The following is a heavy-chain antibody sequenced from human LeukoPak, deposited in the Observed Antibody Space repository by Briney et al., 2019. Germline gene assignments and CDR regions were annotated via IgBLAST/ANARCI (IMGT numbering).Heavy chain of an antibody. J-gene: IGHJ4*02. CDR3: ARARPGGYYDILTGYCY. V-gene: IGHV1-18*01. D-gene: IGHD3-9*01. CDR1: GYTFTSYG. CDR2: ICAYNGKT. Sequence: ASVKVSCKASGYTFTSYGISWVRQAPGQGLEWMGWICAYNGKTNYAQKLQGRVHMPTYTSTRTGYIELRSLRSGDTAVYYCARARPGGYYDILTGYCYWGQGTLVTVSS.